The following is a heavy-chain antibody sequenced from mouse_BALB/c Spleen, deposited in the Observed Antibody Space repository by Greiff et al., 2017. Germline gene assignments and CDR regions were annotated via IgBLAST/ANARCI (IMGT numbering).Heavy chain of an antibody. CDR1: GYTFTSYW. D-gene: IGHD4-1*01. CDR3: TRTGTGAWFAY. CDR2: IYPGSGST. J-gene: IGHJ3*01. Sequence: LQQPGSELVRPGASVKLSCKASGYTFTSYWMHWVKQRHGQGLEWIGNIYPGSGSTNYDEKFKSKGTLTVDTSSSTAYMHLSSLTSEDSAVYYCTRTGTGAWFAYWGQGTLVTVSA. V-gene: IGHV1S22*01.